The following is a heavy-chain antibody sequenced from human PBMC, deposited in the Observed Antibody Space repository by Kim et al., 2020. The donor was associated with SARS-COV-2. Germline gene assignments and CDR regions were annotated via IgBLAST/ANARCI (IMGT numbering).Heavy chain of an antibody. V-gene: IGHV2-70*11. J-gene: IGHJ5*02. CDR3: ARILGGKGGWFDT. CDR1: GFSLSTSGMS. CDR2: IAWDDDK. D-gene: IGHD3-16*01. Sequence: SGPTLVNPTQTLTLTCAFSGFSLSTSGMSVIWIRQPPGKALEWVARIAWDDDKYYNTSLETRLTISKDTSKNQVVLKMTNMDPVDTATYYCARILGGKGGWFDTWGQGVLVTVSS.